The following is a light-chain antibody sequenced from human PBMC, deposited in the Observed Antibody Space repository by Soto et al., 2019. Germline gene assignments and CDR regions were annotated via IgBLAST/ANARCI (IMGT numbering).Light chain of an antibody. CDR2: DAS. V-gene: IGKV1-33*01. Sequence: IQMTQSPSVLSSSVVDTVTITCQSSQYISHYLNWYQQKPVKALKLLIYDASNLHPGVPSRFRGSGSGTEFSFNITSLQPEDVATYYCQQYDDLPITFGQGTRPEIK. CDR1: QYISHY. CDR3: QQYDDLPIT. J-gene: IGKJ5*01.